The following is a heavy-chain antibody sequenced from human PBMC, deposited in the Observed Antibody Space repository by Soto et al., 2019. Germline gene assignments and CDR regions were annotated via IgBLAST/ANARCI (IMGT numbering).Heavy chain of an antibody. V-gene: IGHV4-34*01. D-gene: IGHD2-2*01. CDR1: GGSFSGYY. CDR3: ARGGPSSTSCYRKRNYCKHFDY. CDR2: INHSGST. Sequence: SETLSLTCAVYGGSFSGYYWSWFRQPPGKGLEWIGEINHSGSTNYNPSLKSRVTISVDTSKNQFSLKLSSVTAADTAVYYCARGGPSSTSCYRKRNYCKHFDYWGQGTLVTVSS. J-gene: IGHJ4*02.